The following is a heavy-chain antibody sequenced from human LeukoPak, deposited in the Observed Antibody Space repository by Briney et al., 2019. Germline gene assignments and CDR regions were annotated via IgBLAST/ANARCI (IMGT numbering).Heavy chain of an antibody. Sequence: ASVKVSCKASGYTFTSYGISWVRQAPGQGLEWMGGIIPIIGTADYIQKFQDRVTITADESTTTSYMELRSLRSDDTAVYYCARDVVGAYGTKALDDWGQGTLVTVSA. CDR2: IIPIIGTA. CDR3: ARDVVGAYGTKALDD. V-gene: IGHV1-69*13. CDR1: GYTFTSYG. D-gene: IGHD1-26*01. J-gene: IGHJ4*02.